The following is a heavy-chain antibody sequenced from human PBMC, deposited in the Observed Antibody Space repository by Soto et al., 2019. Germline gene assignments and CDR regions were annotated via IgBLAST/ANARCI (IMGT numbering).Heavy chain of an antibody. V-gene: IGHV3-48*01. Sequence: GGSLRLSCAASGFTFSSYSMNWVRQAPGKGLEWVSYISSSSSTIYYADSVKGRFTISRDNAKNSLYLQMNSLRAEDTAVYYCTRHPERIAEIGWFDPWGQGTLVTVSS. D-gene: IGHD6-13*01. CDR1: GFTFSSYS. CDR2: ISSSSSTI. J-gene: IGHJ5*02. CDR3: TRHPERIAEIGWFDP.